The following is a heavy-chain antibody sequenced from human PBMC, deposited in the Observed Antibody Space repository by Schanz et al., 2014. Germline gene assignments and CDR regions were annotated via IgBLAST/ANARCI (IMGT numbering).Heavy chain of an antibody. Sequence: VKLVESGGGLVQPGGSLRLSCAASGFTFSDHFMDWVRQAPGKGLEWVSGMSGSGSTADYADSVKGRFTISRDNGKNSLYLQMNSLRAEDTALYYCARDFPYVSGSYYKGFGYWGQGTLVTVSS. CDR1: GFTFSDHF. D-gene: IGHD3-10*01. J-gene: IGHJ4*02. CDR2: MSGSGSTA. V-gene: IGHV3-11*01. CDR3: ARDFPYVSGSYYKGFGY.